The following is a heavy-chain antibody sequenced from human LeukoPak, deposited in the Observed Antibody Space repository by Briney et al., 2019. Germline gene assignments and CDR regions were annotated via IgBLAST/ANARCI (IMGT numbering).Heavy chain of an antibody. V-gene: IGHV1-2*02. J-gene: IGHJ5*02. CDR2: VNPNSGDT. Sequence: ASVRVSCKASGYTFTDYYLYWVRQAPGQGLEWLGWVNPNSGDTTYGQKFQGRVTMTTDTSMSTAYMELSRLTSDDTAVYYCARAGGRSWFDPWGQGTLVTVSS. CDR3: ARAGGRSWFDP. CDR1: GYTFTDYY.